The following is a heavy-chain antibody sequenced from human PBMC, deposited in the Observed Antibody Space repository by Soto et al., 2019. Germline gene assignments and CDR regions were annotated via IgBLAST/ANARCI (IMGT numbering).Heavy chain of an antibody. CDR2: IYTSGTT. V-gene: IGHV4-4*07. D-gene: IGHD2-2*02. J-gene: IGHJ6*02. CDR1: GGSISGYF. CDR3: ATCSGSSCNSYNYYGLEV. Sequence: PSETLSLTCTVSGGSISGYFWSWIRQPAGKGLEWIGRIYTSGTTNYNPSLKSRVTMSVDTSKNHFSLKLSSVTAADTAVYYCATCSGSSCNSYNYYGLEVWGQGTTVTVSS.